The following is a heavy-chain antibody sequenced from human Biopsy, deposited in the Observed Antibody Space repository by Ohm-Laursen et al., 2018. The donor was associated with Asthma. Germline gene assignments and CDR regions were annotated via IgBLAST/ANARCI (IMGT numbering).Heavy chain of an antibody. D-gene: IGHD1-26*01. CDR1: GFNFRTSG. CDR3: AKMSEPSY. J-gene: IGHJ4*02. Sequence: SLRLSCSASGFNFRTSGMHWVRQAPGKGLEWLAVISDDAINTYYADSVKGRFTLSRDNSENTLYLHMSSLRADDTALYYCAKMSEPSYWGQGTWVTVSS. CDR2: ISDDAINT. V-gene: IGHV3-30*18.